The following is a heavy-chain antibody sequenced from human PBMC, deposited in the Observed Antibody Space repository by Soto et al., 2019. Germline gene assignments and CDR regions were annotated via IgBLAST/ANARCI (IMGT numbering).Heavy chain of an antibody. D-gene: IGHD2-8*02. V-gene: IGHV3-23*01. CDR1: GFNFKGYG. CDR2: INFFLGKT. CDR3: ARGGVYGTDHYSRAMDV. J-gene: IGHJ6*02. Sequence: PGGSLRLSCAASGFNFKGYGISWVRQSPEKGLEWVASINFFLGKTDYADSVKGRSTISKDDAKDTVYLHLNSLRSDDTAMYYCARGGVYGTDHYSRAMDVWGRGSPVTVSS.